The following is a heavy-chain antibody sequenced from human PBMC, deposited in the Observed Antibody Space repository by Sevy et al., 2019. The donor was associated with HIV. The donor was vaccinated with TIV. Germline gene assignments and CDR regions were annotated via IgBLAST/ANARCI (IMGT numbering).Heavy chain of an antibody. CDR3: ARGQGRHDSSGYRY. CDR2: IIPIFGIA. Sequence: ASVKVSCKASGGTFSSYAISWVRQAPGQGLEWMGGIIPIFGIANYAQKFQGRVTITADESTSTAYMELSSLRSEDTAVYYCARGQGRHDSSGYRYWGQGTLVTVSS. V-gene: IGHV1-69*13. D-gene: IGHD3-22*01. J-gene: IGHJ4*02. CDR1: GGTFSSYA.